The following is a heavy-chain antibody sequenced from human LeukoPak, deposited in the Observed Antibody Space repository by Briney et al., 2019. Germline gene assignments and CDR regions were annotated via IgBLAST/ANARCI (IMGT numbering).Heavy chain of an antibody. J-gene: IGHJ6*03. V-gene: IGHV4-39*01. CDR1: GRSISSSSYY. CDR2: INYSGNT. CDR3: ARRPQSYIDV. Sequence: PSDTLSLTCTVSGRSISSSSYYWGWIRQPPGKGLEWIGSINYSGNTFYNPSLKSRVTISVDTSKNQFSLNLSSVTAADTAVYYCARRPQSYIDVWGKGTTVTVSS.